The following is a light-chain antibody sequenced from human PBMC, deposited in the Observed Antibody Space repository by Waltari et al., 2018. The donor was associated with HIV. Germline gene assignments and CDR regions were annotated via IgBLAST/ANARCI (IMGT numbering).Light chain of an antibody. CDR3: AAWDDSLNAVV. CDR1: TSNVGSTY. Sequence: QSVLTQPPSASGTPGQRVTISCSGSTSNVGSTYVFWYQKLPGTAPKLLIDKNNERPSGVPDRVSGSKSGTSASLAISGLRSEDEADYYCAAWDDSLNAVVFGGGTKLTVL. CDR2: KNN. V-gene: IGLV1-47*01. J-gene: IGLJ2*01.